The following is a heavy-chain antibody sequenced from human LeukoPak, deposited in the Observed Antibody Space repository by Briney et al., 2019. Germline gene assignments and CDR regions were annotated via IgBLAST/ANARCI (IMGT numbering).Heavy chain of an antibody. J-gene: IGHJ4*02. CDR3: ARGSPTAQY. CDR2: IFYSGTT. V-gene: IGHV4-59*01. Sequence: SETLSLTCTVSGGSISGFYWSWIRQPPGGGLEWTGYIFYSGTTHYNPSLESRVAMSIDTSKNEFSLKLTSVTATDTAVYYCARGSPTAQYWGQGILVAVSS. CDR1: GGSISGFY.